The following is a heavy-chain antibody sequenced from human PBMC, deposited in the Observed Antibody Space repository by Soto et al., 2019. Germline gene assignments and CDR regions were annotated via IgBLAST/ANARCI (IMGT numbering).Heavy chain of an antibody. J-gene: IGHJ4*02. V-gene: IGHV3-48*03. CDR2: ISTGGSTV. CDR3: VRYCSTTLCNGVATRTFDY. CDR1: RFTFSTYE. Sequence: SLRLSCAASRFTFSTYEMNWVRQAPGKGLEWVSYISTGGSTVYYADSVKGRFTISRDNTRNSLYLQMNSLRDEDTALYYCVRYCSTTLCNGVATRTFDYWGPGTLVTVSS. D-gene: IGHD2-2*01.